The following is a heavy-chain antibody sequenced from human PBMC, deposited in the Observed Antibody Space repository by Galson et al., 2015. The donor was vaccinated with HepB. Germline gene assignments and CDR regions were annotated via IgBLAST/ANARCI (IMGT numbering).Heavy chain of an antibody. CDR3: ARDLRYYDSSGYYVSVGY. Sequence: HWVRQAPGKGLEWVAVIWYDGSNKYYADSVKGRFTISRDNSKNTLYLQMNSLRAEDTAVYYCARDLRYYDSSGYYVSVGYWGQGTLVTVSS. V-gene: IGHV3-33*01. J-gene: IGHJ4*02. D-gene: IGHD3-22*01. CDR2: IWYDGSNK.